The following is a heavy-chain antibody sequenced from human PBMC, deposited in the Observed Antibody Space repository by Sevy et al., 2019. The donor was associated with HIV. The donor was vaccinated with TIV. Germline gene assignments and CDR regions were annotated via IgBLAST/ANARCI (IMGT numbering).Heavy chain of an antibody. D-gene: IGHD4-17*01. Sequence: SETLSLTCTVSGGSISSYYWSWIRQPPGKGLEWIGYIYYSGSTNYNPSLKSRVTISVDTSKNQFSLKLSSVTAADTAEYYCGRVGGYGASLYYYGMDVWGQGTTVTVSS. V-gene: IGHV4-59*01. CDR1: GGSISSYY. CDR2: IYYSGST. CDR3: GRVGGYGASLYYYGMDV. J-gene: IGHJ6*02.